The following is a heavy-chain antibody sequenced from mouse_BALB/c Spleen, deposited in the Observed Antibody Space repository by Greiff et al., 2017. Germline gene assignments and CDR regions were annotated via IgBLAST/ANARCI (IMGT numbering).Heavy chain of an antibody. CDR1: GYSITSGYY. V-gene: IGHV3-6*02. CDR2: ISYDGSN. D-gene: IGHD1-2*01. CDR3: ARYYGP. J-gene: IGHJ2*01. Sequence: ESGPGLVKPSQSLSLTCSVTGYSITSGYYWNWIRQFPGNKLEWMGYISYDGSNNYNPSLKNRISITRDTSKNQFFLKLNSVTTEDTATYYCARYYGPWGQGTTLTVSS.